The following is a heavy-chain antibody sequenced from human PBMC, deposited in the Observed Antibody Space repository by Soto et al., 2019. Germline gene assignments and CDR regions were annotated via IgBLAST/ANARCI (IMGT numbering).Heavy chain of an antibody. J-gene: IGHJ5*02. CDR3: ARGIKYGDYSRWFDT. V-gene: IGHV1-8*01. CDR2: INPNSGNT. CDR1: GYIFTNYD. D-gene: IGHD4-17*01. Sequence: QVQLVQSGAEVKTPGASVKVSCKASGYIFTNYDINWVRQATGQGLEYLGWINPNSGNTGYVQKYQGRVTMTGKTSINTAYMELNSVRSEVTAVDYCARGIKYGDYSRWFDTWGQGTLVTVSS.